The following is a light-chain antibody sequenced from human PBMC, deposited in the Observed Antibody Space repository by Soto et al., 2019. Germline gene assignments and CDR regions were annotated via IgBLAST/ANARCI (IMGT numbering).Light chain of an antibody. J-gene: IGKJ4*01. CDR2: DAS. V-gene: IGKV3-11*01. Sequence: EVVLTQSPATLSLSPGERATLSCRASQSVYRYLAWYQQKPGQAPRLLIYDASDRATGIPARFSGSGSGTDFTLTISSLEPEDFAVYYCQQRSTWPSLTFGGGTKVEIK. CDR3: QQRSTWPSLT. CDR1: QSVYRY.